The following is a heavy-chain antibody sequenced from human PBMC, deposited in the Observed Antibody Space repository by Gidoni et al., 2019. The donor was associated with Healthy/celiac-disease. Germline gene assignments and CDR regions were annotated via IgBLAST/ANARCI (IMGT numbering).Heavy chain of an antibody. J-gene: IGHJ6*02. CDR2: T. CDR3: ARDRTLLIAAAGTGVSDGMDV. D-gene: IGHD6-13*01. Sequence: TNYNPSLKSRVTISVDTSKNQFSLKLSSVTAADTAVYYCARDRTLLIAAAGTGVSDGMDVWGQGTTVTVSS. V-gene: IGHV4-59*01.